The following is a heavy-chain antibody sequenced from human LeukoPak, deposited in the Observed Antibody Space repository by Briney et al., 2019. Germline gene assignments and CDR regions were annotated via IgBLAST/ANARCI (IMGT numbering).Heavy chain of an antibody. D-gene: IGHD4-17*01. Sequence: GGSLRLSCAASRFTFSRYGMHWVRQAPGKGLEWVAFIRYDGSNKYYADSVKGRFPISRDNSKNTLYLQMNSLRAEDTAVYYCAKEIWPTVTIPGWTYFDYWGQGALVTVSS. V-gene: IGHV3-30*02. CDR1: RFTFSRYG. J-gene: IGHJ4*02. CDR3: AKEIWPTVTIPGWTYFDY. CDR2: IRYDGSNK.